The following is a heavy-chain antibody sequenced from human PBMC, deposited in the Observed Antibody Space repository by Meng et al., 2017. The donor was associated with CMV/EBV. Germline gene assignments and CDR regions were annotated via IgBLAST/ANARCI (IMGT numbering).Heavy chain of an antibody. CDR1: GGSFSGYS. CDR3: ARGGGSTDYYRSNYYYYGMDV. J-gene: IGHJ6*02. D-gene: IGHD3-22*01. Sequence: GSLRLSCAVYGGSFSGYSWSWIRQPPGKGQEWIGAINHSGSTNYKPSLKSRVTISVDTSKNQFSLKLSSVTAADTAVYYCARGGGSTDYYRSNYYYYGMDVWGQGTTVTVSS. CDR2: INHSGST. V-gene: IGHV4-34*01.